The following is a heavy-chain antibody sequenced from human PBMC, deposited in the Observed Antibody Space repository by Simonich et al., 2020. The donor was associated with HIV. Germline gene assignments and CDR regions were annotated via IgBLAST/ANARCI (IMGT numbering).Heavy chain of an antibody. V-gene: IGHV1-2*06. CDR2: INPNSGGT. J-gene: IGHJ4*02. CDR3: ARAASIFSRSGADY. D-gene: IGHD3-10*01. CDR1: GYTFTGYY. Sequence: QVQLVQSGAEVKKPGASVKVSCKASGYTFTGYYMPWVRQAPGQGLEWMGRINPNSGGTNYAQKFQGRVTITADESTTTAYMELSSLRSEDTAVYYCARAASIFSRSGADYWGQGTLVTVSS.